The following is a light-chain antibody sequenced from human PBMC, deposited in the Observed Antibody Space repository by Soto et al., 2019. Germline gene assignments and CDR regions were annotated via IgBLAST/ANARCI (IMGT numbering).Light chain of an antibody. CDR2: GAS. CDR1: QSVSSNY. CDR3: QQYGSSPPTT. V-gene: IGKV3-20*01. Sequence: EIVLTQSPGTLSLSPGERATLSCRASQSVSSNYLAWYQQKPGQAPRLLIYGASSRATGIPDRFSGSGSGTDFTLTISRLEPEDFAVYYCQQYGSSPPTTFGQGTRLEIE. J-gene: IGKJ5*01.